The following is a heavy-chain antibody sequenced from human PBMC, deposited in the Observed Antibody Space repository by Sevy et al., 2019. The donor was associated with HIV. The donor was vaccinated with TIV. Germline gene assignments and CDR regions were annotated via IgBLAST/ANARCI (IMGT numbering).Heavy chain of an antibody. V-gene: IGHV1-46*01. CDR3: AIPGFSGYDGVDQ. CDR1: GYTFTSYS. Sequence: ASVKVSCKASGYTFTSYSIHWVRQAPGQGLEWMGIINPSGGSTTYPQMFQGRATLTRDKSTSTVFLELSSLRSDDTAVYYCAIPGFSGYDGVDQWGQGTLVTASS. J-gene: IGHJ4*02. D-gene: IGHD5-12*01. CDR2: INPSGGST.